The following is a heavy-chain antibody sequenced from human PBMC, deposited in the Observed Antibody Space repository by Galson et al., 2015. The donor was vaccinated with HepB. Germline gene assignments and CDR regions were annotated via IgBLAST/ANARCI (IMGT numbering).Heavy chain of an antibody. CDR2: ISSSSSTI. CDR1: GFTFSSYS. Sequence: SLRLSCAASGFTFSSYSMNWVRQAPGKGLEWVSYISSSSSTIYYADSVKGRFTISRDNAKNSLYLQMNSLRAEDTAVYYCARGGYSGYTDYWGQGTLVTVSS. J-gene: IGHJ4*02. D-gene: IGHD5-12*01. CDR3: ARGGYSGYTDY. V-gene: IGHV3-48*01.